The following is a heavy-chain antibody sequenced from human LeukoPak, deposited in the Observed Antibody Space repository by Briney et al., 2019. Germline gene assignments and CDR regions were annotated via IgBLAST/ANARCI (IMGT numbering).Heavy chain of an antibody. V-gene: IGHV3-30*02. D-gene: IGHD2-15*01. CDR3: AKEKLDCGGGSCYFSLDY. CDR1: RFTFSNSA. CDR2: IRYDGSNK. J-gene: IGHJ4*02. Sequence: GGSLRLSCAASRFTFSNSAMTRVRHAPGKLLEWLAFIRYDGSNKYYADSVKGRFTISRDNSKNTLYLQMNSLRAEDTAVYYCAKEKLDCGGGSCYFSLDYWGQGTLVTASS.